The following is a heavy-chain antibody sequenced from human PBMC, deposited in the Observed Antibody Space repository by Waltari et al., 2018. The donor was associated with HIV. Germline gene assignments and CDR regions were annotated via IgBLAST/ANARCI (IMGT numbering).Heavy chain of an antibody. CDR1: GYTFTSYG. CDR2: ISAYNGNT. V-gene: IGHV1-18*01. J-gene: IGHJ5*02. CDR3: ARDWGGYSGYLEFTNWFDP. D-gene: IGHD5-12*01. Sequence: QVQLVQSGAEVKKPGASVKVSCKASGYTFTSYGLSWVRQAPGHGLEWMGWISAYNGNTNYAQKLQGRVTMTTDTSTSTAYMELRSLRSDDTAVYYCARDWGGYSGYLEFTNWFDPWGQGTLVTVSS.